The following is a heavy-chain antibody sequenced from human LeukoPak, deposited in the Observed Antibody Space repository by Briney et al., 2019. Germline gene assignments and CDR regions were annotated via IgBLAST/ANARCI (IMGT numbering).Heavy chain of an antibody. CDR2: ISRNGGST. V-gene: IGHV3-64D*06. Sequence: PGGSLRLSCSASGFSFSTYAMYWVRQPPGTGLEYVSGISRNGGSTNYADSVKGRFTISRDNSKNTLYLQMSSLRAKDPALYYCVNQISGWVYWGQGTLVTVSS. J-gene: IGHJ4*02. D-gene: IGHD6-19*01. CDR1: GFSFSTYA. CDR3: VNQISGWVY.